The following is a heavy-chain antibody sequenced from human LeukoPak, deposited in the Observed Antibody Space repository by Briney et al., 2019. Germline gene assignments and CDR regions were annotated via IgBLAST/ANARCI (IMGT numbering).Heavy chain of an antibody. CDR3: ARSEYSFDY. CDR1: GFTVSSNY. CDR2: INTDGSST. Sequence: GGSLRLSCAASGFTVSSNYMSWVRQAPGKGLEWVSRINTDGSSTSYADSVKGRFTISRDNAKNTLYLQMNSLRVEDTAVYYCARSEYSFDYWGQGTLVTVSS. J-gene: IGHJ4*02. V-gene: IGHV3-74*01.